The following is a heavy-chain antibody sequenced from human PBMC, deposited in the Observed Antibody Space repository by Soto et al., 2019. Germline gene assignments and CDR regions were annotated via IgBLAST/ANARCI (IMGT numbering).Heavy chain of an antibody. D-gene: IGHD3-9*01. CDR2: INPHNFNT. CDR3: ARDEGGYDILTGYYKAHHFDY. V-gene: IGHV1-2*02. Sequence: QGQLVQSGAEMKTPGASVEVSCKASGYKFVDYYIHWVRQAPGQGLEWMGIINPHNFNTNFAQKFQGRVTLTTDTSTNTAYMELRSLTSDDTAVYYCARDEGGYDILTGYYKAHHFDYWGQGVLVTVSS. J-gene: IGHJ4*02. CDR1: GYKFVDYY.